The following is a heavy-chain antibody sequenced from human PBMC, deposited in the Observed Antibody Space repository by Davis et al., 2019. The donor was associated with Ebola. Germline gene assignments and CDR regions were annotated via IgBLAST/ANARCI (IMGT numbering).Heavy chain of an antibody. CDR1: GFTVSSNY. Sequence: GESLKISCAASGFTVSSNYMSWVRQAPGKGLGGVSVIYSGGSTYYADSVKGRFTISRHNSKNTLYLQMNSLRAEDTAVYYCARIWLYGMDVWGQGTTVTVSS. J-gene: IGHJ6*02. CDR3: ARIWLYGMDV. CDR2: IYSGGST. D-gene: IGHD6-19*01. V-gene: IGHV3-53*04.